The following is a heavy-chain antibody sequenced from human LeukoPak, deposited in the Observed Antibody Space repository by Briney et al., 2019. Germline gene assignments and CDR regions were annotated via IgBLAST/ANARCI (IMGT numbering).Heavy chain of an antibody. J-gene: IGHJ4*02. D-gene: IGHD1-26*01. Sequence: ASVKVSCKVSGYTLTELSMHWVRQAPGKGLEWMGGFDPEDGETIYAQKFQGRVTMTEDTSTDTAYMELRSLRSEDTAVYYCATDISGSYCFDYWGQGTLVTVSS. CDR2: FDPEDGET. V-gene: IGHV1-24*01. CDR1: GYTLTELS. CDR3: ATDISGSYCFDY.